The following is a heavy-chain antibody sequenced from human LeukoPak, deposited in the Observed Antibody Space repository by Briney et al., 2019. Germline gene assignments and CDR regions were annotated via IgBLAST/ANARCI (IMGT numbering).Heavy chain of an antibody. CDR2: INHSGST. V-gene: IGHV4-34*01. J-gene: IGHJ4*02. CDR1: GGSFSGYY. Sequence: SETLSLTCAVYGGSFSGYYWNWIRQSPGKGLEWIGEINHSGSTNYNPSLKSRVSISLDTSNNQFSLKLSSVTAADTAVYYCARRPTGIDYWGQGTLVTVSS. CDR3: ARRPTGIDY. D-gene: IGHD4-17*01.